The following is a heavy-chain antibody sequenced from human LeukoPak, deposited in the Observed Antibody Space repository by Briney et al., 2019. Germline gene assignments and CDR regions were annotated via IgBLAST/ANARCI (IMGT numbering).Heavy chain of an antibody. Sequence: SVKVSCKASGGTFSSYAISWVRQAPGQGLEWTGRIIPILGIANYAQKFQGRVTITADKSTSTAYMELSSLRSEDTAVYYCARDQRAYYDFWSGYQPFDYWGQGTLVTVSS. CDR2: IIPILGIA. CDR1: GGTFSSYA. J-gene: IGHJ4*02. V-gene: IGHV1-69*04. D-gene: IGHD3-3*01. CDR3: ARDQRAYYDFWSGYQPFDY.